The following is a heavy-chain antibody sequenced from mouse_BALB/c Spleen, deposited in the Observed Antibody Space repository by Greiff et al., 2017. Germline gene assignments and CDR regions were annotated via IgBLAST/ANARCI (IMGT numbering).Heavy chain of an antibody. CDR2: ISYSGST. V-gene: IGHV3-2*02. CDR1: GYSITSDYA. CDR3: ARGGYIYAMDY. Sequence: EVQLVESGPGLVKPSQSLSLTCTVTGYSITSDYAWNWIRQFPGNKLEWMGYISYSGSTSYNPSLKSRISITRDTSKNQFFLQLNSVTTEDTATYYCARGGYIYAMDYWGQGTSVTVSS. D-gene: IGHD2-14*01. J-gene: IGHJ4*01.